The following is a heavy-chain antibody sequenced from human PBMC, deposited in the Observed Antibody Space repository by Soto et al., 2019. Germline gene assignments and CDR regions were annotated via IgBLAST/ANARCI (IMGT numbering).Heavy chain of an antibody. Sequence: GGSLRLSCSVSSFNFMSYAMHWVRRAPGRRLEHVSAISRDGRITYYAASVNDRFAITRDNSKNTLYLQMSSLSVDDTAVYYCAKDQWGLSGEWLGGYFDHWGQGTQVTVSS. V-gene: IGHV3-64D*06. J-gene: IGHJ4*02. D-gene: IGHD2-8*02. CDR3: AKDQWGLSGEWLGGYFDH. CDR1: SFNFMSYA. CDR2: ISRDGRIT.